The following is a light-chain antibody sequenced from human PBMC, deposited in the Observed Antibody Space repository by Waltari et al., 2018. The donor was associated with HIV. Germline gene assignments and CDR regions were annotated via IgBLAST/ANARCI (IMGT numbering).Light chain of an antibody. CDR3: STWDNSLSHWV. V-gene: IGLV1-47*01. CDR2: RND. Sequence: QSVVTQPPSASGTHGQNISISCSGDISNLGGNFVYWYQQPPGTAPRLLIYRNDQRPPGVPDRFSGSKSATSASLAISGLRSEDEADYHCSTWDNSLSHWVFGGGTKVTVL. CDR1: ISNLGGNF. J-gene: IGLJ3*02.